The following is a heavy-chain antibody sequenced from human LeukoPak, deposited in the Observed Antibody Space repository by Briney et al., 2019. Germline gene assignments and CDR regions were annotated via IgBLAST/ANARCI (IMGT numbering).Heavy chain of an antibody. J-gene: IGHJ6*03. Sequence: SETLSLTCTVSGGSISSYYWSWIRQPPGKGLEWIGYIYYSGSTNYNPSLKSRVTISVDTSKNQFSLKLSPVTAADTAVYYCARETRIAAAGIHYYYYMDVWGKGTTVTISS. CDR1: GGSISSYY. CDR3: ARETRIAAAGIHYYYYMDV. D-gene: IGHD6-13*01. CDR2: IYYSGST. V-gene: IGHV4-59*01.